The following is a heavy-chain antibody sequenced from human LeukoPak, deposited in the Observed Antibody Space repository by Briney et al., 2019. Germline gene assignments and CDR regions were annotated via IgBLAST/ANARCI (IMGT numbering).Heavy chain of an antibody. CDR2: ISGSGGST. CDR3: ANLWELLRGMGY. V-gene: IGHV3-23*01. CDR1: GFTFSSYA. Sequence: TGGSLRLSCAASGFTFSSYAISWVRQAPGKGLEWVSAISGSGGSTYYADSVKGRFTISRDNSKNTLYLQMNSLRAEDTAVYYCANLWELLRGMGYWGQGTLVTVSS. J-gene: IGHJ4*02. D-gene: IGHD1-26*01.